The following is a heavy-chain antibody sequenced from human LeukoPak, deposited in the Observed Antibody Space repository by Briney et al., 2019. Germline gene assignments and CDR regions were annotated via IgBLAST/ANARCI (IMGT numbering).Heavy chain of an antibody. CDR1: GFTFSSYG. Sequence: PGGSLRLSCAASGFTFSSYGMSWVRQAPGKGLEGVSAISGSGGSTYYADSVKGRFTISRDNSKNTLYLQMNSLRAEDTAVYYCAKSGLRYCSGGSCGYWGQGTLVTVSS. D-gene: IGHD2-15*01. CDR2: ISGSGGST. CDR3: AKSGLRYCSGGSCGY. J-gene: IGHJ4*02. V-gene: IGHV3-23*01.